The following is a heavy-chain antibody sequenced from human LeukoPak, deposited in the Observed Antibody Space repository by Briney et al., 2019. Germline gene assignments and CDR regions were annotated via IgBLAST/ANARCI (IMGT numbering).Heavy chain of an antibody. Sequence: KSSETLSLTCTVSGGSISSYYWSWIRQPAGKGLEWIGRIYTSGSTNYNPSLKSRVTISVDTSKNQFSLKLTSVTAADTAVYFCARQAYYYGSGSYFDPWGQGTLVTVSS. J-gene: IGHJ5*02. CDR1: GGSISSYY. D-gene: IGHD3-10*01. CDR2: IYTSGST. CDR3: ARQAYYYGSGSYFDP. V-gene: IGHV4-4*07.